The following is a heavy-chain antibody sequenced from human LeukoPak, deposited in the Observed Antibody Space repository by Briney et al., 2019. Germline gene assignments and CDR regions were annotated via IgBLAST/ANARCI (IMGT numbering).Heavy chain of an antibody. J-gene: IGHJ3*02. Sequence: GGSRRLSCAASEFTFSSYAMSWVRQAPGKGLEWVSAISGSGGSTYYADSVKGRFTISRDNSKNTLYLQMNSLRAEDTAVYYCATLVPAASDAFDIWGQGTMVTVSS. CDR2: ISGSGGST. D-gene: IGHD2-2*01. CDR3: ATLVPAASDAFDI. V-gene: IGHV3-23*01. CDR1: EFTFSSYA.